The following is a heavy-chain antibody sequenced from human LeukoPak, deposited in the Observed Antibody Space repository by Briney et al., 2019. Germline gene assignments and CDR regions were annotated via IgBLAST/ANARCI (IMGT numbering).Heavy chain of an antibody. CDR2: IIPIFGTA. Sequence: SVKVSCKASGGTFSSYAISWVRQAPGQGLEWMGGIIPIFGTANYAQKFQGRVTITTDESTSTAYLELSSLRSEDTAVYYCARVLLAAAGLYYYMDVWGKGTTVTVSS. CDR3: ARVLLAAAGLYYYMDV. V-gene: IGHV1-69*05. J-gene: IGHJ6*03. D-gene: IGHD6-13*01. CDR1: GGTFSSYA.